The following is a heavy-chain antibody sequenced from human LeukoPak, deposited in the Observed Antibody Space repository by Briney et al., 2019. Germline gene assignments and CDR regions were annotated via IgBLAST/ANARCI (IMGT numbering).Heavy chain of an antibody. D-gene: IGHD4-17*01. CDR1: GFTFSSYG. CDR2: ISYDGSNK. J-gene: IGHJ4*02. CDR3: AKAGFDYGHRYFDY. V-gene: IGHV3-30*18. Sequence: GGSLRLSCAASGFTFSSYGMHWVRQAPGKGLEWVAVISYDGSNKYYADSVKGRFTISRDNSKNTLYLQMNSLRAEDTAVYYCAKAGFDYGHRYFDYWGQGTLVTVSS.